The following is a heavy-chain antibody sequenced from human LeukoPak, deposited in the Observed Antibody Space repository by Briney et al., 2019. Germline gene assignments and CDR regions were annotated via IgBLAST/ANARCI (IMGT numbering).Heavy chain of an antibody. V-gene: IGHV1-2*02. CDR3: AREVVTGTVSAFDI. J-gene: IGHJ3*02. CDR1: GYTFTGYY. CDR2: INPNSGGT. Sequence: GASVKVSCKASGYTFTGYYMHWVRQAPGQGLEWMGWINPNSGGTNYAQKFQGRVTMTRDTSISTAYMELSRLRSDDTAVYYCAREVVTGTVSAFDIWGQGTMVTVSS. D-gene: IGHD1-7*01.